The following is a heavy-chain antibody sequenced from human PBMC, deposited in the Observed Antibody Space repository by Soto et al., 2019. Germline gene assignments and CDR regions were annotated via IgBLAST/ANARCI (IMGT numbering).Heavy chain of an antibody. V-gene: IGHV4-61*08. CDR2: IYYSGST. J-gene: IGHJ4*02. CDR3: AREYSSSYTILDY. Sequence: SETLSLTCTVSGGSISSGGYYWSWIRQHPGKGLEWIGYIYYSGSTNYNPSLKSRVTISVDTSKNQFSLKLSSVTAADTAVYYCAREYSSSYTILDYWGQGTLVTVSS. CDR1: GGSISSGGYY. D-gene: IGHD6-6*01.